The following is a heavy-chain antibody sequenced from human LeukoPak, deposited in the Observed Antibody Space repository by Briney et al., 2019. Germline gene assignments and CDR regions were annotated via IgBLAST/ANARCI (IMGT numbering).Heavy chain of an antibody. CDR2: IYPGDSDT. CDR3: ARHELNYYDRRGYLVDY. J-gene: IGHJ4*02. V-gene: IGHV5-51*01. D-gene: IGHD3-22*01. CDR1: GFSFTSYW. Sequence: GESLKISCKGSGFSFTSYWIGWVRQMPGKGLEWMGIIYPGDSDTRYSPSFQGQVTISADKSISTAYLQWSSLKASDTAMYYCARHELNYYDRRGYLVDYWGQGTLVTVSS.